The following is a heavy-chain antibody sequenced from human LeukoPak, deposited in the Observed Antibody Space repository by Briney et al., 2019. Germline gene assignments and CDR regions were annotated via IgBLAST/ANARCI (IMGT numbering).Heavy chain of an antibody. CDR1: GFTFSRYW. D-gene: IGHD3-16*01. J-gene: IGHJ3*02. Sequence: GGSLRLSCAASGFTFSRYWMHWVRHAPGKGLVWVSRIKSDGSSTSYADSVKGRFTISRDNAKNTLYLQMNSLRAEDTAVYYCARVGAATYAFDIWGQGTMVTVSS. V-gene: IGHV3-74*01. CDR2: IKSDGSST. CDR3: ARVGAATYAFDI.